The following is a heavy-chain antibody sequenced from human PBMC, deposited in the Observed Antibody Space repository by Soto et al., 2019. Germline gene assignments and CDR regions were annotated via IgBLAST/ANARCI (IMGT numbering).Heavy chain of an antibody. V-gene: IGHV3-23*01. Sequence: LXLSCECSDFTFSNCAMSWVLQAPGKGLEWVSGISGTGRTTFYADSVNDRFTISRDNSKNIVYLQMNGLRAEDTAVYYCAKGNTSGWYFFDQWGQGTLVTVTS. CDR2: ISGTGRTT. J-gene: IGHJ4*02. D-gene: IGHD6-19*01. CDR1: DFTFSNCA. CDR3: AKGNTSGWYFFDQ.